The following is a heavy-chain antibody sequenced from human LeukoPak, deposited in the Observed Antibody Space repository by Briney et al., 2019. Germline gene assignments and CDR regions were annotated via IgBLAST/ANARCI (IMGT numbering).Heavy chain of an antibody. CDR2: INANSGST. CDR3: AKDRRSNGD. J-gene: IGHJ4*02. Sequence: GGSLRLSCAASGFAFSFYAMSWLRQPPGKGPEWVSTINANSGSTSYAASVRGRFTISRDNSKNTLYLQVNTLRADDTATYYCAKDRRSNGDWGQGTLVTVSS. CDR1: GFAFSFYA. D-gene: IGHD4-17*01. V-gene: IGHV3-23*01.